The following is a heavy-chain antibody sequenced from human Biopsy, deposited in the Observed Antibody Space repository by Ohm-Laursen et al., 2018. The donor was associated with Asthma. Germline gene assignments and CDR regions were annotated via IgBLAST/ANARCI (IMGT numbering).Heavy chain of an antibody. V-gene: IGHV3-30*03. CDR2: ISYDGSIT. J-gene: IGHJ4*02. Sequence: SLRLSCAASGFALRSYAMNWVRQAPGKGLEWVAVISYDGSITHYADSVKGRFTISRDNSKNTVYLDISSLRIEDTAVFYCGIVVAANPFQGDCWGQGTLVTVSS. CDR1: GFALRSYA. D-gene: IGHD2-15*01. CDR3: GIVVAANPFQGDC.